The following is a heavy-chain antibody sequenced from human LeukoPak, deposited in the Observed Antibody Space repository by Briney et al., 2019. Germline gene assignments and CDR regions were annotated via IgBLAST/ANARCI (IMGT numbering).Heavy chain of an antibody. J-gene: IGHJ6*02. Sequence: ASVNVSCKASGYTFTSYYIHWVRQAPGQGLEWMGVINVSGGGTTYAQRFQGRVTMTRDTSTSTVYMELSSLRSDDTAVYYCARDVYGLDVWGQGTTVTVSS. V-gene: IGHV1-46*01. CDR3: ARDVYGLDV. CDR2: INVSGGGT. CDR1: GYTFTSYY.